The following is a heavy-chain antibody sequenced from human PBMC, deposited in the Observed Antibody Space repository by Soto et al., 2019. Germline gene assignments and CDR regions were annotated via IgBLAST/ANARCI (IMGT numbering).Heavy chain of an antibody. D-gene: IGHD3-22*01. CDR3: ATDPVKYYYDSSGYREYFQH. Sequence: ASVKVSCKVSGYTLTELSMHWVRQAPGKGLEWMGGFDPEDGETIYAQKFQGRVTMTEDTSTDTAYMELSSLRSEDTAVYYCATDPVKYYYDSSGYREYFQHWGQGTLVTVSS. V-gene: IGHV1-24*01. CDR2: FDPEDGET. CDR1: GYTLTELS. J-gene: IGHJ1*01.